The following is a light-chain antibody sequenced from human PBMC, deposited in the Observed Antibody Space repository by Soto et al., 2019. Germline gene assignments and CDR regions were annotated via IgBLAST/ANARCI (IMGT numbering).Light chain of an antibody. J-gene: IGLJ1*01. V-gene: IGLV2-11*01. Sequence: QSALTQPRSVSESPGQSVTISCTGTSSDVGGYDYLSWYQQHPGKAPKLLIYGVSERPSGVPDRFSGSKSGNTASLTISGLQAEDEADYYCCSYSDTYTYVFGTGTKVTVL. CDR3: CSYSDTYTYV. CDR2: GVS. CDR1: SSDVGGYDY.